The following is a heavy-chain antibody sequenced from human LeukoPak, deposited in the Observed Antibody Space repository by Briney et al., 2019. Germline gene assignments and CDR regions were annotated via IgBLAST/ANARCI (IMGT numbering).Heavy chain of an antibody. CDR3: ARDQGVSAGKWLLGHYYYYGMDV. CDR1: GYTFTNYG. Sequence: ASVKVSCKTSGYTFTNYGINWVRQAPGQGLEWMGWISDYNGNTNYEQKFQGRVTMTTDTSTRTAYMELRSLRSDDTAVYYCARDQGVSAGKWLLGHYYYYGMDVWGQGTTVTVS. CDR2: ISDYNGNT. D-gene: IGHD3-22*01. J-gene: IGHJ6*02. V-gene: IGHV1-18*01.